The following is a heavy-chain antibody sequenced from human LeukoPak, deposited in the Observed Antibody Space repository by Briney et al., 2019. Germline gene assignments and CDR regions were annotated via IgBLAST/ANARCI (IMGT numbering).Heavy chain of an antibody. CDR2: ISGSGGST. D-gene: IGHD3-22*01. V-gene: IGHV3-23*01. CDR1: GFTFSSYG. CDR3: AKDLHYYDSSGYYYLDDAFDI. J-gene: IGHJ3*02. Sequence: GGSLRLSCAASGFTFSSYGMNWVRQAPGKGLEWVSAISGSGGSTYYADSVKGRFTISRDNSKNTLYLQMNSLRAEDTAVYYCAKDLHYYDSSGYYYLDDAFDIWGQGTMVTVSS.